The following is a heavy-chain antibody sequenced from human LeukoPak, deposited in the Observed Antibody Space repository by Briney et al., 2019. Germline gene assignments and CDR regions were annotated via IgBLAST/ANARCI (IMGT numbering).Heavy chain of an antibody. J-gene: IGHJ4*02. V-gene: IGHV3-74*01. Sequence: GGSLRLSCAASGFTFSSYWMHWVRQPPGKGLVWVSRISSDGSSTSYADSVKGRFTISRDNAKNTLYLQMNSLRAEDTAVYYCARDSYGDYDDWGQGTLVTVSS. CDR1: GFTFSSYW. CDR2: ISSDGSST. D-gene: IGHD4-17*01. CDR3: ARDSYGDYDD.